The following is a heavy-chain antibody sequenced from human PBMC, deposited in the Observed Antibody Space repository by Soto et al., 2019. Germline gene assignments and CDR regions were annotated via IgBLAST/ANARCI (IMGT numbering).Heavy chain of an antibody. J-gene: IGHJ4*02. Sequence: SETLSLTCTVSGGSISSSSYYWGWIRQPPGKGLEWIGSIYYSGSTYYNPSLKSRVTISVDTSKNQFSLELSSVTAADTAVYYCARHYREYFDYWGQGTLVTVSS. CDR2: IYYSGST. V-gene: IGHV4-39*01. CDR3: ARHYREYFDY. CDR1: GGSISSSSYY. D-gene: IGHD4-4*01.